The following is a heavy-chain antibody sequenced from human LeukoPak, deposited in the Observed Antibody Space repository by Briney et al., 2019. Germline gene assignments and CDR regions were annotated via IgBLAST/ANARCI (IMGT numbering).Heavy chain of an antibody. V-gene: IGHV3-11*01. D-gene: IGHD3-22*01. Sequence: GGSLRLSCAASGFTFGDYYMSWIRQAPGKGLEWVSYISRSGSDMYYSDSVKGRFTISRDNAKNSLSLQMNSLTAEDTAVYYCARDYFDTSGSTDCWGQGTLVTVSS. CDR1: GFTFGDYY. CDR3: ARDYFDTSGSTDC. J-gene: IGHJ4*02. CDR2: ISRSGSDM.